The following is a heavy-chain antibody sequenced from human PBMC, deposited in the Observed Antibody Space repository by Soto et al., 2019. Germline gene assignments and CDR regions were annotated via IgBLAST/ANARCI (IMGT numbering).Heavy chain of an antibody. J-gene: IGHJ4*02. D-gene: IGHD2-8*02. CDR2: IIPILGIA. V-gene: IGHV1-69*02. Sequence: QVQLVQSGAEVKKPGSSVKVSCKASGGTFSSYTISWVRQSPGQGLEWMGRIIPILGIANYAQKFQGRVTITADKSTSTAYMELSSLRSEDTAVYYCARGGPTGGIGYWGQGTLVTVSS. CDR1: GGTFSSYT. CDR3: ARGGPTGGIGY.